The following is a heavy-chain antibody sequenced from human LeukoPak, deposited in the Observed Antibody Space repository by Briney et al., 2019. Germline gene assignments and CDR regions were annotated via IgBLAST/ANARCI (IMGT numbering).Heavy chain of an antibody. CDR2: IYTSGST. J-gene: IGHJ5*02. D-gene: IGHD3-22*01. Sequence: SETLSLTCTVSGGSISSYYWSWIRQPAGKGLEWIGRIYTSGSTNYNPSLKSRVTMSVDTSKNQFSLKLSSVTAADTAVYYCARGRRVVVHGWFDPWGQGTLVTVSS. CDR1: GGSISSYY. V-gene: IGHV4-4*07. CDR3: ARGRRVVVHGWFDP.